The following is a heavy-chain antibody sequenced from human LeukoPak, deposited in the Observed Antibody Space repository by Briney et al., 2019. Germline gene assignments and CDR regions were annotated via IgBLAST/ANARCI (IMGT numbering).Heavy chain of an antibody. CDR3: ARGAGYNYPYYFDY. Sequence: GGSLRLSCAASGFTFSNYWMSWVRQAPGKGLEWVSVIYGGGNIYYADSVKGRFTISRDNSKNTLYLQMNSLRAEDTAVYYCARGAGYNYPYYFDYWGQGTLVTVSS. J-gene: IGHJ4*02. CDR1: GFTFSNYW. D-gene: IGHD5-24*01. CDR2: IYGGGNI. V-gene: IGHV3-53*01.